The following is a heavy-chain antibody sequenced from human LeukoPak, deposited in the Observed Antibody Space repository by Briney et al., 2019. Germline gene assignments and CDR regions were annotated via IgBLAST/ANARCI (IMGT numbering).Heavy chain of an antibody. J-gene: IGHJ6*03. CDR2: INPSGGST. CDR1: GYTFTSYY. V-gene: IGHV1-46*01. CDR3: ARGGGVEMATIAYYYYYMDV. Sequence: VASVKVSCKASGYTFTSYYMHWVRQAPGQGLEWMGIINPSGGSTSYAQKFQGRVTMTRDMSTSTVYMELSSLRSEDTAVYYCARGGGVEMATIAYYYYYMDVWGKGTTVTISS. D-gene: IGHD5-24*01.